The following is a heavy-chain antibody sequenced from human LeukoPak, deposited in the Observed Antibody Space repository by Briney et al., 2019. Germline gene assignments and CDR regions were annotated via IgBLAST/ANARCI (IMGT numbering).Heavy chain of an antibody. D-gene: IGHD6-6*01. Sequence: SQTLSLTCTVSGASISSSSDYWTWIRQPAGKALEWIGRIYSGGTTTYNPSLESRVTISVDTSKNQFSLKLSSVTAADTAVYYCARVAFQAARFFDYWGQGTLVTVSS. CDR1: GASISSSSDY. CDR2: IYSGGTT. J-gene: IGHJ4*02. CDR3: ARVAFQAARFFDY. V-gene: IGHV4-61*02.